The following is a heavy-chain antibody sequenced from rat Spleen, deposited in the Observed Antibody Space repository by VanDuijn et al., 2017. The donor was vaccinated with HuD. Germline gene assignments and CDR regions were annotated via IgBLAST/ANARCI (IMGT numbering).Heavy chain of an antibody. Sequence: EVQLVESGGGLVQPGRSMKLSCAASGFTFSHYDMAWVRQAPKKGLEWVAFISYDGSSTFYRDSVKGRFTISRDNAKSTLYLQMDSLRSEDTATYYCTMGSHYFDVTYYYEYWGQGVMVTVSS. D-gene: IGHD1-12*02. CDR1: GFTFSHYD. CDR2: ISYDGSST. V-gene: IGHV5-20*01. J-gene: IGHJ2*01. CDR3: TMGSHYFDVTYYYEY.